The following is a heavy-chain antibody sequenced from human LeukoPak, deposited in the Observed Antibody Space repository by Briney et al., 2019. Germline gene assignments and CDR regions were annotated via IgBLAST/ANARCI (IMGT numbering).Heavy chain of an antibody. Sequence: SETLPLTCAVYGGSFSGFFWSLIRQPPGKGLEWIGEINHSGSTNYNPSLKSRVTISLDTSKNQFSLKLNSVTAADTAVYYCARRRSYYGSVSYYKEPNYYMDVWDKGTTVTISS. CDR3: ARRRSYYGSVSYYKEPNYYMDV. V-gene: IGHV4-34*01. D-gene: IGHD3-10*01. CDR1: GGSFSGFF. J-gene: IGHJ6*03. CDR2: INHSGST.